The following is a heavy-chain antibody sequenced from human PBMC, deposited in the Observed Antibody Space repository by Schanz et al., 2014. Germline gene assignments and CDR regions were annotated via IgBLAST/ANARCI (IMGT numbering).Heavy chain of an antibody. CDR1: GGTFNSYT. Sequence: QVQLVQSGAEVKKPGSSMKVSCKASGGTFNSYTINWVRQAPGQGLEWMGRIISILGIPNYAQKFQGRVTFTADKSTSTAYMELSSLKSEDTAVYYCARAFGGYDPAGALDYWGQGTLVTVSS. J-gene: IGHJ4*02. V-gene: IGHV1-69*02. D-gene: IGHD5-12*01. CDR3: ARAFGGYDPAGALDY. CDR2: IISILGIP.